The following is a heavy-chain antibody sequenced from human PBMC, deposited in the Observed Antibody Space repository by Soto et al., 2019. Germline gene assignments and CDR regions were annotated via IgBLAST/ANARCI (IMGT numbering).Heavy chain of an antibody. CDR1: GYTFTSYG. Sequence: QVQLVQSGAEVKKPGASVTVSCKASGYTFTSYGISWVRQAPGQGLEWMGWISAYNGNTNYAQKLQGRVTMTTDTSTSTAYMELRSLRSDDTAVYYCARVGHCITSSCKHYYYYYGMDVWGQGTTVTVSS. CDR3: ARVGHCITSSCKHYYYYYGMDV. D-gene: IGHD2-2*01. V-gene: IGHV1-18*01. J-gene: IGHJ6*02. CDR2: ISAYNGNT.